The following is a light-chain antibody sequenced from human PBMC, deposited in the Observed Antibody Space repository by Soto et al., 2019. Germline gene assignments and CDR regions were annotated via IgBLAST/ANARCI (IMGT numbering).Light chain of an antibody. CDR1: SSDVGGYNY. Sequence: QSALTQPASVSGSPGQSITISCTGTSSDVGGYNYVSWYQHHPGKAPKLLIYEVSNRPSGVSNRFSGSKSGNTASLTISGLQAEDEADYYCSSYTTSSTHWVFGGGTKVTV. J-gene: IGLJ3*02. V-gene: IGLV2-14*01. CDR3: SSYTTSSTHWV. CDR2: EVS.